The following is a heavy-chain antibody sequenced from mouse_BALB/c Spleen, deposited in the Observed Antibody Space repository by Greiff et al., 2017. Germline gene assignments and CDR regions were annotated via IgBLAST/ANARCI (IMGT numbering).Heavy chain of an antibody. V-gene: IGHV8-12*01. CDR1: GFSLSTSGMG. Sequence: QVTLKVSGPGILQPSQTLSLTCSFSGFSLSTSGMGVSWIRQPSGKGLEWLAHIYWDDDKRYNPSLKSRLTISKDTSRNQVFLKITSVDTADTATYYCARKALRSHYFDDWGQGTTLTVSS. CDR2: IYWDDDK. CDR3: ARKALRSHYFDD. D-gene: IGHD1-1*01. J-gene: IGHJ2*01.